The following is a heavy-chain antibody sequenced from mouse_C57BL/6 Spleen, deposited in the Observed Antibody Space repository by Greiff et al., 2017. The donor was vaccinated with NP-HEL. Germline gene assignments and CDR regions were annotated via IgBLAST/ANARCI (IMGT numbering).Heavy chain of an antibody. J-gene: IGHJ3*01. Sequence: QVQLKQPGTELVKPGASVKLSCKASGYTFTSYWMHWVKQRPGQGLEWIGNINPSNGGTNYNEKFKSKATLTVDKSSSTAYMQLSSLTSEDSAVYYCARWGYYGSSYEVKRTFAYWGQGTLVTVSA. CDR3: ARWGYYGSSYEVKRTFAY. CDR2: INPSNGGT. D-gene: IGHD1-1*01. CDR1: GYTFTSYW. V-gene: IGHV1-53*01.